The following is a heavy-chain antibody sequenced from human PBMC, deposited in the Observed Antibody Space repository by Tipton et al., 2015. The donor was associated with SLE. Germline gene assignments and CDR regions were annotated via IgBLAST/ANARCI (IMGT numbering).Heavy chain of an antibody. Sequence: QLVQSGAEVKKPGASVRVSCKSSGYTFTDYYMHWVRQAPGQGLEWMGWINPNSGGTNYAQKFQGRVTMTRDTSISTAYMELSRLRSDDTAVYYCARGGVIYYYDSSGYYFWGQGTLVTVSS. CDR1: GYTFTDYY. CDR2: INPNSGGT. V-gene: IGHV1-2*02. J-gene: IGHJ4*02. D-gene: IGHD3-22*01. CDR3: ARGGVIYYYDSSGYYF.